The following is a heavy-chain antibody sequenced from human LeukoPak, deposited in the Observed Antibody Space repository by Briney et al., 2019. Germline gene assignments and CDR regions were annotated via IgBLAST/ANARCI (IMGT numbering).Heavy chain of an antibody. J-gene: IGHJ5*02. CDR1: GFTFSSYW. V-gene: IGHV3-7*01. CDR2: IKQDGSEK. D-gene: IGHD6-19*01. CDR3: ARVSGSGWYWESWFDP. Sequence: GGSLRLSCAASGFTFSSYWMSWVRQAPGKGLEWVANIKQDGSEKYYVDSVKGRFTISRDNAKNSLYLQMNSLRAEDTAVYYCARVSGSGWYWESWFDPWGQGTLVTVSS.